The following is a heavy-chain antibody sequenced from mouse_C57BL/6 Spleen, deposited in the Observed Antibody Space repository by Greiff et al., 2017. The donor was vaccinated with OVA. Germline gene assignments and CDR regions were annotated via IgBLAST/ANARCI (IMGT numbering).Heavy chain of an antibody. CDR3: ARANPTIRGYFDV. CDR1: GYTFTDYY. D-gene: IGHD2-10*01. CDR2: INPNNGGT. V-gene: IGHV1-26*01. Sequence: EVQLQQSGPELVKPGASVKISCKASGYTFTDYYMNWVKQSHGKSLEWIGDINPNNGGTSYNQKFKGKATLTVDKSSSTAYMELRSLTSEDSAVYYCARANPTIRGYFDVWGTGTTVTVSS. J-gene: IGHJ1*03.